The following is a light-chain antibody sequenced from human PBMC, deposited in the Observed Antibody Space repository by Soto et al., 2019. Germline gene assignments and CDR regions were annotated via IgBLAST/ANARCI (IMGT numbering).Light chain of an antibody. CDR1: QSISSW. Sequence: DIQMTPSPAALSESVGDRVTITCRASQSISSWLAWYQQKPGTAPNLLIYKASTLQSGVPSRFSGSGSGTEFTLTISSLQPDDSATYYCQQYNDIWTFGQGTKVDIK. V-gene: IGKV1-5*03. J-gene: IGKJ1*01. CDR2: KAS. CDR3: QQYNDIWT.